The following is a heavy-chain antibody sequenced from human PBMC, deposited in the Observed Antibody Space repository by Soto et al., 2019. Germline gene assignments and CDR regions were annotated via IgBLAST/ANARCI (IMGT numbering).Heavy chain of an antibody. V-gene: IGHV4-59*01. J-gene: IGHJ4*02. D-gene: IGHD1-26*01. CDR2: IYSDGST. CDR1: GGSTRNYY. CDR3: ARVWGGSYYYCDY. Sequence: QVQLQESGPGLVKPSESLSLTCTVSGGSTRNYYWNWIRQPPGKGLEWIGYIYSDGSTNYNPSLESRVTISVDPSKSQFSLKVNSVTAADTAVYYCARVWGGSYYYCDYWGQGTLVTVSS.